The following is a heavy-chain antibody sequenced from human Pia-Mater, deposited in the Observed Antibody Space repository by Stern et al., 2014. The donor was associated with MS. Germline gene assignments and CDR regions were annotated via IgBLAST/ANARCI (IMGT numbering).Heavy chain of an antibody. CDR3: SYTLIPLGRGLPFDY. J-gene: IGHJ4*02. CDR1: GFSLSTIGVG. CDR2: IDWDDVK. Sequence: QITLKESGPTLVKPTQTLTLTCTFSGFSLSTIGVGGGWIRQPPGKALEWRAPIDWDDVKRYSPSLKSSLPITKDTAKNQVVLTMTPLDPVATATDYCSYTLIPLGRGLPFDYWGQGTLVTVSS. V-gene: IGHV2-5*02. D-gene: IGHD3-10*01.